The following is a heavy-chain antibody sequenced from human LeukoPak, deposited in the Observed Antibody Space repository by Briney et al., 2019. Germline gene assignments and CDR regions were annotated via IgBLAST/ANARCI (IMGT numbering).Heavy chain of an antibody. J-gene: IGHJ4*02. CDR1: GGSISSYY. CDR3: ARVRAMGAYYFDY. V-gene: IGHV4-59*12. CDR2: IYYSGST. Sequence: SETLSLTCTVSGGSISSYYWSWIRQPPGKGLEWIGYIYYSGSTYYNPSLKSRVTISVDTSKNQFSLKLSSVTAAGTAVYYCARVRAMGAYYFDYWGQGTLVTVSS. D-gene: IGHD1-26*01.